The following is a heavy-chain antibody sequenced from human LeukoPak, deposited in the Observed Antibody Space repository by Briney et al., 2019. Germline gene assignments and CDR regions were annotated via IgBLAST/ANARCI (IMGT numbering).Heavy chain of an antibody. CDR3: ARDRFLGGYYRTGYYFDY. V-gene: IGHV1-69*13. CDR1: GGTFSSYA. Sequence: SVKVSCKASGGTFSSYAISWVRQAPGQGLEWMGGIIPIFGTANYAQKFQGRVTITADESTSTAYMKLSSLRSEDTAVYYCARDRFLGGYYRTGYYFDYWGQGTLVTVSS. J-gene: IGHJ4*02. CDR2: IIPIFGTA. D-gene: IGHD3-22*01.